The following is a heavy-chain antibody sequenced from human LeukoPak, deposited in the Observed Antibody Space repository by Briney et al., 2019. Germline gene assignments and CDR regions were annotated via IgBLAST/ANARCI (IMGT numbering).Heavy chain of an antibody. J-gene: IGHJ4*02. CDR3: AKVAKYFYGSETFYFFEH. CDR2: IRYDGSNK. D-gene: IGHD3-10*01. CDR1: GFTFSSYG. V-gene: IGHV3-30*02. Sequence: GGSLRLSCAASGFTFSSYGMHWVRQAPGKGLEWVAFIRYDGSNKYYADSVKGRFTISRDNSKNTLYLQMNSLRAEDTAVYYCAKVAKYFYGSETFYFFEHWGQGTPVTASS.